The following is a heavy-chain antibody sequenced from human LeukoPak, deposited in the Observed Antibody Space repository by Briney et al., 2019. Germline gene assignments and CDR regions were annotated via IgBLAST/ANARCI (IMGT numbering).Heavy chain of an antibody. CDR2: IYTSGST. D-gene: IGHD3-22*01. V-gene: IGHV4-4*07. J-gene: IGHJ4*02. CDR1: GGSISSYY. Sequence: SETLSLTCTVSGGSISSYYWSWIRQPAGKGLGWIGRIYTSGSTNYNPSLKSRVTMSVDTSKNQFSLKLSSVTAADTAVYYCARDRYYYDSSGYYYYFDYWGQGTLVTVSS. CDR3: ARDRYYYDSSGYYYYFDY.